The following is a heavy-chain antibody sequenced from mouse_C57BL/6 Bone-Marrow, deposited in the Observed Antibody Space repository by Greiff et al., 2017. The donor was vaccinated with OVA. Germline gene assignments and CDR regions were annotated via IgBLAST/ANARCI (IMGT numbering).Heavy chain of an antibody. CDR3: TKGFPRRYFDV. CDR1: GFNIKDDY. CDR2: IDPENGDT. J-gene: IGHJ1*03. Sequence: EVKVVESGAELVRPGASVKLSCTASGFNIKDDYMHWVKQRPEQGLEWIGWIDPENGDTEYASKFQGKATITADTSSNTAYLQLSSLTSEDTAVYYCTKGFPRRYFDVWGTGTTVTVSS. V-gene: IGHV14-4*01.